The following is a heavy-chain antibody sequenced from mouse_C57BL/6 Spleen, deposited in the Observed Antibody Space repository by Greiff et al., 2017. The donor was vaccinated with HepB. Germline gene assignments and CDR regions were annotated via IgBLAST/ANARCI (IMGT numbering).Heavy chain of an antibody. Sequence: QVQLQQPGAELVKPGASVTLSCKASGYTFTSYWMHWVKQRPGQGLEWIGMIHPNSGSTNYNEKFKSKATLTVDKSSSTAYMQLSSLTSEDSAVYYCARDDGYEAMDYWGQGTSVTVSS. J-gene: IGHJ4*01. CDR1: GYTFTSYW. D-gene: IGHD2-3*01. V-gene: IGHV1-64*01. CDR3: ARDDGYEAMDY. CDR2: IHPNSGST.